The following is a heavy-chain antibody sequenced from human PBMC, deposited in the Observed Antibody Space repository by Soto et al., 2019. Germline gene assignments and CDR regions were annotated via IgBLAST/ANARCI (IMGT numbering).Heavy chain of an antibody. Sequence: QVQLVQSEAEVKKPGASVKVSCKASGYTVTSYGISWVRQAPGQGLEWRGWISAYNGNTNYAQKLQGRVTMTTDTSTRTAYMELRSMRSDYAAVYYCAGWMGDFWSGYLTPDYYYYYGMDVWGQGTTVTVSS. J-gene: IGHJ6*02. CDR3: AGWMGDFWSGYLTPDYYYYYGMDV. CDR1: GYTVTSYG. D-gene: IGHD3-3*01. CDR2: ISAYNGNT. V-gene: IGHV1-18*01.